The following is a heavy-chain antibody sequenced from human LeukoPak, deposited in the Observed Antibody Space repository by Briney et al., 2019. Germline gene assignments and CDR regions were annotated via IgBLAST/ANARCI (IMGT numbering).Heavy chain of an antibody. CDR2: ISYDGSNK. CDR1: GFTFSSYA. V-gene: IGHV3-30-3*01. D-gene: IGHD3-3*01. CDR3: ASEVGSYDFWSDYTYGMDV. Sequence: GGSLRLFCAASGFTFSSYAMHWVRQAPGKGLEWVAIISYDGSNKYYADSVKARFTISRDNPKNTLYLQMNSLRAEDTAVYYCASEVGSYDFWSDYTYGMDVWGQGTTVTVSS. J-gene: IGHJ6*02.